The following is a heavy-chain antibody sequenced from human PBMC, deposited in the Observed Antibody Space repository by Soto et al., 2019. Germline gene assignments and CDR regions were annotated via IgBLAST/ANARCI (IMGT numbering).Heavy chain of an antibody. CDR3: ARGYPNCSNVAY. J-gene: IGHJ4*02. V-gene: IGHV3-74*01. D-gene: IGHD2-15*01. CDR2: INNDGSDP. Sequence: EVQLVESGGGLFQPEGSLRLSCEASGFTFSNYWMHWVRQAPGKGLVWVSRINNDGSDPIYAESVQGRFTNSRDNAKNAVFLQMNSLRVECTAVYYCARGYPNCSNVAYWGQGSLVTVSS. CDR1: GFTFSNYW.